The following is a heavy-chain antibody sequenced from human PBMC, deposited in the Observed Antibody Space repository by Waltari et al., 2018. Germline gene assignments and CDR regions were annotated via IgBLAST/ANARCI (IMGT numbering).Heavy chain of an antibody. CDR1: GGSISSSSYY. Sequence: QLQLQESGPGLVKPSETLSLTCPVSGGSISSSSYYWGWIRQPPGKGLEWIGSIYYSGSTYYNPSLKSRVTISVDTSKNQFSLKLSSVTAADTAVYYCAAGDSPLFDYWGQGTLVTVSS. CDR3: AAGDSPLFDY. CDR2: IYYSGST. D-gene: IGHD2-21*02. J-gene: IGHJ4*02. V-gene: IGHV4-39*01.